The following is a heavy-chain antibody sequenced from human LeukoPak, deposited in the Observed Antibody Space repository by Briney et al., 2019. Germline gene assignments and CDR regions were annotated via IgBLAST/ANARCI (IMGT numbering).Heavy chain of an antibody. Sequence: AGTLRLSCAVSGFIVRSNYMTWVRQAPGKGLEWVSVIYSGGRTYYADSVKGRFTTSRDNSKNTLYLQMNSLRAEDTAVYYCARAPDGYEAFDIWGQETMVTVSS. D-gene: IGHD3-22*01. CDR2: IYSGGRT. J-gene: IGHJ3*02. CDR1: GFIVRSNY. V-gene: IGHV3-66*01. CDR3: ARAPDGYEAFDI.